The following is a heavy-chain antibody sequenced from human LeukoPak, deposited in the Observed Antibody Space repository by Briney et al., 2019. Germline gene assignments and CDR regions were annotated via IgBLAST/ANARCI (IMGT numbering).Heavy chain of an antibody. CDR1: GGTFSSYA. Sequence: ASVKVSCKASGGTFSSYAINWVRQATGQGLEWMGWMNPNSGNTGYAQKFQGRVTMTRNTSISTAYMDLSSLRSEDTAVYYCARGKRFGELLYGWGQGTLVTVSS. J-gene: IGHJ4*02. V-gene: IGHV1-8*02. CDR2: MNPNSGNT. D-gene: IGHD3-10*01. CDR3: ARGKRFGELLYG.